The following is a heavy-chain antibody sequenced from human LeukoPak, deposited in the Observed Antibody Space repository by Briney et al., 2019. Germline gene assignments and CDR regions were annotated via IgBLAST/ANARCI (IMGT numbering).Heavy chain of an antibody. CDR1: GFTFDDYG. Sequence: GSLRLSCAASGFTFDDYGMSWVRQAPGKGLEWVSGINWNGGSTGYADSVKGRFTISRDNAKNSLYLQMNSLRAEDTALYYCARSGVDTAMGGDFDYWGQGTLVTVSS. CDR3: ARSGVDTAMGGDFDY. D-gene: IGHD5-18*01. V-gene: IGHV3-20*04. J-gene: IGHJ4*02. CDR2: INWNGGST.